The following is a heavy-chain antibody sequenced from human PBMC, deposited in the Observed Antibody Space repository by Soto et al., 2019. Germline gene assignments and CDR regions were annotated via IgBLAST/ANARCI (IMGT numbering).Heavy chain of an antibody. CDR2: IYYSGST. D-gene: IGHD3-22*01. J-gene: IGHJ6*02. CDR3: ARVSGDYYDSSGYLYYYYYGMDV. CDR1: GGSISSYY. V-gene: IGHV4-59*01. Sequence: SETLSLTCTVSGGSISSYYWSWIRQPPGKGLEWIGYIYYSGSTNYNPYLKSRVTISVDTSKNQFSLKQSSVTAAETAVYYCARVSGDYYDSSGYLYYYYYGMDVWGQGTTVTVSS.